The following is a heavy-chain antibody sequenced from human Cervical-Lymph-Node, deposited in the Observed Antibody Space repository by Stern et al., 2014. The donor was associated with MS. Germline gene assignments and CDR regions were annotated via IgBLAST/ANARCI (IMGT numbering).Heavy chain of an antibody. Sequence: VQLLESGAEVKKPGASVKVSCKASGYTFTSYYIHWVRQAPGQGLACMGIINPSGGSTSYAQKFQGRLTMTRDTSTSTVYMELSSLRSEDTAVYYCARVAMTSLDYWGQGTLVTVSS. CDR2: INPSGGST. J-gene: IGHJ4*02. CDR1: GYTFTSYY. CDR3: ARVAMTSLDY. V-gene: IGHV1-46*03.